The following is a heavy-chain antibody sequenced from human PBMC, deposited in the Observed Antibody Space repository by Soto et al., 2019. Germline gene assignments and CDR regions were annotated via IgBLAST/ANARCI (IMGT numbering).Heavy chain of an antibody. CDR1: GGTFSSYA. Sequence: GASVKVSCKASGGTFSSYAISWVRQAPGQGLEWMGGIIPIFGTANYAQKFQGRVTITADESTSTAYMELSSLRSEDTAVYYCARDILVVPAAIHYYGMDVWGQGTTVTVSS. D-gene: IGHD2-2*01. J-gene: IGHJ6*02. CDR2: IIPIFGTA. CDR3: ARDILVVPAAIHYYGMDV. V-gene: IGHV1-69*13.